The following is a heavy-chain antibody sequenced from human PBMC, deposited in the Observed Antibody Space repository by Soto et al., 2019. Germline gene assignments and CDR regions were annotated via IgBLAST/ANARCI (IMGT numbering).Heavy chain of an antibody. Sequence: GGSLRLSCAASGFTFSSYAMSWVRQAPGKGLEWVSVISGSVGTTYYADSVKGRFTISRDNSKSTLFLQMNSLGADDTAVYYCATSLPISNFDFWSDHLDSWGQGTLVTVYS. CDR1: GFTFSSYA. CDR3: ATSLPISNFDFWSDHLDS. CDR2: ISGSVGTT. V-gene: IGHV3-23*01. J-gene: IGHJ4*02. D-gene: IGHD3-3*01.